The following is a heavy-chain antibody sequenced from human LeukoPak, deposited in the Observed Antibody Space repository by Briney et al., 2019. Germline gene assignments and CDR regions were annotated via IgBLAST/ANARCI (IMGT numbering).Heavy chain of an antibody. D-gene: IGHD3-22*01. CDR3: AKATRDSSGYSHYFDC. CDR2: ICGDGGCT. CDR1: GFTFSSYA. J-gene: IGHJ4*02. V-gene: IGHV3-23*01. Sequence: GGSLRLSCAASGFTFSSYAMSWVRQAPGKGLEWLSIICGDGGCTYYTDSVKGRFTISRDNSKNTLYLQMNSLRAEDTAIYYCAKATRDSSGYSHYFDCWGRGTLVTVSS.